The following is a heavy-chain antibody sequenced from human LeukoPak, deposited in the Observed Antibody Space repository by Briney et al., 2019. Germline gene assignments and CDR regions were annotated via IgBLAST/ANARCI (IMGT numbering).Heavy chain of an antibody. J-gene: IGHJ6*02. CDR1: GFTLSTYG. CDR3: ARDRKLVGADYYFHGMDV. V-gene: IGHV3-30-3*01. CDR2: ISYDGSNK. Sequence: GGSLRLSCAASGFTLSTYGMHWVRQVPGKGLEWVAVISYDGSNKYYADSVKGRFTISRDNSKNTLYLQMNSLRVEDTAVYYCARDRKLVGADYYFHGMDVWGQGTTVTVSS. D-gene: IGHD1-26*01.